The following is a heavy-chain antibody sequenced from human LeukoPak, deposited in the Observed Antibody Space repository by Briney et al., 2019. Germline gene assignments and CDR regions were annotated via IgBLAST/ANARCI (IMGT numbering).Heavy chain of an antibody. J-gene: IGHJ6*02. D-gene: IGHD2-2*02. V-gene: IGHV1-24*01. CDR2: FDPEDGET. Sequence: ASVKVSCKVPGYTLTELSMHWVRQAPGKGLEWMGGFDPEDGETIYAQKFQGRVTMTEDTSTDTAYMELSSLRSEDTAVYYCATRTLGDVVVPAAILPGGTYGMDVWGQGTTVTVSS. CDR3: ATRTLGDVVVPAAILPGGTYGMDV. CDR1: GYTLTELS.